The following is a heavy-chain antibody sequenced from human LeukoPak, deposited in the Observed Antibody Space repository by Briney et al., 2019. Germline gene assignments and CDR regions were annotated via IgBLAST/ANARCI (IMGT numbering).Heavy chain of an antibody. CDR1: GGTFSSYA. D-gene: IGHD3-10*01. Sequence: SVKVSCKASGGTFSSYAISWVRQAPGQGLEWMGGIIPIFGTANYAQKFQGRVTITADESTSTAYMELSSLRSEDTVVYYCARDKNKRFRGVITELYYYYGMDVWGKGTTVTVSS. J-gene: IGHJ6*04. V-gene: IGHV1-69*13. CDR2: IIPIFGTA. CDR3: ARDKNKRFRGVITELYYYYGMDV.